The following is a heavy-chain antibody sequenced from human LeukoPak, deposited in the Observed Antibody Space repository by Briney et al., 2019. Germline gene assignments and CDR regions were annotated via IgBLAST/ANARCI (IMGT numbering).Heavy chain of an antibody. CDR2: IFYSGST. V-gene: IGHV4-59*01. J-gene: IGHJ3*02. CDR3: AREGSGRAFDI. D-gene: IGHD3-3*01. Sequence: SETLSLTCTVSGGSISTYYWSWIRQPPGKGLEWIGYIFYSGSTNYNPSRKSRVTISVDTSKNQFSLKMTSVTAADTAVYYCAREGSGRAFDIWGQGTMVTVSS. CDR1: GGSISTYY.